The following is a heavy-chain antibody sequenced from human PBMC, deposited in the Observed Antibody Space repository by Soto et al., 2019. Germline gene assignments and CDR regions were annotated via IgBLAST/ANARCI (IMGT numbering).Heavy chain of an antibody. D-gene: IGHD1-26*01. CDR1: GFTFSTYW. Sequence: GGSLRLSCAASGFTFSTYWMSWIRQAPGKGLEWVANIKYDGSEKYYVDSVKGRFTISRDNAKNSLYLQMNSLRAEDTAVYYCARGGGLVDYWGQGTLVTVSS. J-gene: IGHJ4*02. V-gene: IGHV3-7*01. CDR3: ARGGGLVDY. CDR2: IKYDGSEK.